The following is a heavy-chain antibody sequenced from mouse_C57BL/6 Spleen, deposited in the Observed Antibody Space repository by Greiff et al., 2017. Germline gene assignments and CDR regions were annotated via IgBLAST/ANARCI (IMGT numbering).Heavy chain of an antibody. CDR1: GFNIKDYY. V-gene: IGHV14-1*01. J-gene: IGHJ2*01. D-gene: IGHD2-5*01. CDR3: TTPLYSNYYFDY. Sequence: EVQLQQSGAELVRPGASVKLSCTASGFNIKDYYMHWVKQRPEQGLEWIGRIDPEDGDTEYAPKFQGKATMTADTSSNTAYLQLSSLTSEDTAVYYCTTPLYSNYYFDYWGKGTTLTVSS. CDR2: IDPEDGDT.